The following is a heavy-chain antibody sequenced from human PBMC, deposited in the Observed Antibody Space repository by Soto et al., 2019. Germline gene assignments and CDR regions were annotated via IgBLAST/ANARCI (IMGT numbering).Heavy chain of an antibody. J-gene: IGHJ1*01. V-gene: IGHV1-46*01. Sequence: QVQLVQSGAEVKKPGASVKVSCKTSGYIFTAYSMHWVRQAPGQGLEWMGVVNPSGGSAHYAQSFEGRVTLTRDTSTSTFYMELSSLRSEDTAAYYCAREEHCRGGTCYSEYFHHWGQGTLVTDSS. CDR2: VNPSGGSA. CDR1: GYIFTAYS. CDR3: AREEHCRGGTCYSEYFHH. D-gene: IGHD2-15*01.